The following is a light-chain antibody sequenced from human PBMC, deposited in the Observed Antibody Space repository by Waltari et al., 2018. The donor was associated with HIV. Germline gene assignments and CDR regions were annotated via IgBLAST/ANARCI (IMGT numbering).Light chain of an antibody. J-gene: IGLJ1*01. CDR1: SSGVTYNNT. CDR3: FSYGGSLHV. Sequence: QSALTQPRSVSGSPGQSVTISCSGASSGVTYNNTFSWYQHHPGKAPQLIIYDVTKGPSGVPDRFSGSKSGNTASLTISGLQAEDEADYYCFSYGGSLHVFGTGTEVTVL. CDR2: DVT. V-gene: IGLV2-11*01.